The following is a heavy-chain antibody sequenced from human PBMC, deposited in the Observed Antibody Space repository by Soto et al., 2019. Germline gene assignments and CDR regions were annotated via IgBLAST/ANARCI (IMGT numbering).Heavy chain of an antibody. D-gene: IGHD3-3*01. J-gene: IGHJ4*02. CDR1: GFTFSSYA. CDR3: AKVFVFTIREGFDY. V-gene: IGHV3-23*01. Sequence: PGGSLRLSWAASGFTFSSYAMSWVRQAQGKGLEWVSAITGSGDSTYYADSVKGRFTVSRDNSKNTLYLQMNSLRAEDTAVYYCAKVFVFTIREGFDYWGLGTLVTVSS. CDR2: ITGSGDST.